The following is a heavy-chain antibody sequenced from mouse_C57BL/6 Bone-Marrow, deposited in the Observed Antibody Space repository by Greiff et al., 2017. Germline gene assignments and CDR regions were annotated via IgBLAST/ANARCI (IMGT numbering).Heavy chain of an antibody. D-gene: IGHD2-4*01. Sequence: DVHLVESGGGLVQPGGSLKLSCAASGFTFSDYGMGWVRQAPRKGPEWVAFISNLEYSIYYADTVTGRFTMSRENAKNTLYLEMSSLRSEDTAMYYCARRPYDYDVGGYYAMDYWGQGTSVTVSS. J-gene: IGHJ4*01. CDR2: ISNLEYSI. CDR1: GFTFSDYG. CDR3: ARRPYDYDVGGYYAMDY. V-gene: IGHV5-15*04.